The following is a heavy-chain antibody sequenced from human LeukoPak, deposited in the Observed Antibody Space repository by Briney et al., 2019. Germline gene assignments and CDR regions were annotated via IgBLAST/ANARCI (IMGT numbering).Heavy chain of an antibody. CDR1: GYTFTGYY. D-gene: IGHD6-13*01. Sequence: GASVKVSCKASGYTFTGYYMHWVRQAPGQGLEWMGWINPKSGGTNYARNFQGRVTMTRDTSISTAYMELSGLRSDDRAVYYCVRDAIAAAGTGGWGQGTLVTVSS. CDR3: VRDAIAAAGTGG. CDR2: INPKSGGT. J-gene: IGHJ4*02. V-gene: IGHV1-2*02.